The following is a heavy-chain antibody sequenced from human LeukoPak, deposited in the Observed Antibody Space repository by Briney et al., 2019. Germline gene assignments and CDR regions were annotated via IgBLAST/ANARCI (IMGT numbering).Heavy chain of an antibody. V-gene: IGHV1-46*01. J-gene: IGHJ4*02. CDR3: ARVGFWSGYYSAGEFDY. D-gene: IGHD3-3*01. CDR1: GFNLTNPF. CDR2: INPTGDRT. Sequence: ASVKVSCKTSGFNLTNPFVHWVRQAPGQGLQWMGLINPTGDRTGYAQEFQDRLSMTTDTSTSTAYMELRSLRSDDTAVYYCARVGFWSGYYSAGEFDYWGQGTLVTVSS.